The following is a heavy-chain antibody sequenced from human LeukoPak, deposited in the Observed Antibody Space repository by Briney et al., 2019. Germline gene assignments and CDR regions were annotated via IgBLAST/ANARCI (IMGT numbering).Heavy chain of an antibody. CDR2: ISYDGSNK. D-gene: IGHD3-10*01. Sequence: GRSLRLSCAASGFTFSSYGMHWVRQAPGKGLEWVAVISYDGSNKYYADSVKGRFTISRDNSKNTLYLQMNSLRAEDTAVYYCARARQGNDYWGQGTLVTVSS. CDR3: ARARQGNDY. CDR1: GFTFSSYG. J-gene: IGHJ4*02. V-gene: IGHV3-30*03.